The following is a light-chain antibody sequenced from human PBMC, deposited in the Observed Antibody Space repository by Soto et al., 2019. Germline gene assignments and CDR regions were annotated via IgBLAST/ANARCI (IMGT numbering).Light chain of an antibody. CDR2: WAS. Sequence: DIVMTQSPDSLVVSLGERATINCRSSQNILNSPDKRNYLAWYQQKSGQPPKLLIYWASTRESGVPVRFSGSGSATDFTLTISSLQAEDVAVYYCQQYSSAPQIPFGGGTKVEIK. CDR3: QQYSSAPQIP. V-gene: IGKV4-1*01. CDR1: QNILNSPDKRNY. J-gene: IGKJ4*01.